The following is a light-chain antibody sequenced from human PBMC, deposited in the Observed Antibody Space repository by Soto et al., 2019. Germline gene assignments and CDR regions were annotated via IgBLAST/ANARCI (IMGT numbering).Light chain of an antibody. CDR1: QSISSN. Sequence: EIVMAQSPATLSVSPGERVTLSCRAIQSISSNLAWYQQKPGQAPRLLIFGVSTRATGIPARFSGSGSGTDFTLTISGLQSEDFAFYYCQQYYSWPPTFGQGTKVEVK. V-gene: IGKV3-15*01. CDR2: GVS. J-gene: IGKJ1*01. CDR3: QQYYSWPPT.